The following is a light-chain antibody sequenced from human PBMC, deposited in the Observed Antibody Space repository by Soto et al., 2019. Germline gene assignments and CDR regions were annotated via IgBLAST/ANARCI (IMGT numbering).Light chain of an antibody. Sequence: QSVLTQPPSVSGAPGQRVTISCIGSISNVGACYDVHWYQQLPGTAPKLLISGNNNRPSGVPDRFSGSKSGTSASLAIAGLQAEDEAEYYCQSYDSSLSAVVFGGGTKLTVL. CDR3: QSYDSSLSAVV. CDR1: ISNVGACYD. CDR2: GNN. V-gene: IGLV1-40*01. J-gene: IGLJ3*02.